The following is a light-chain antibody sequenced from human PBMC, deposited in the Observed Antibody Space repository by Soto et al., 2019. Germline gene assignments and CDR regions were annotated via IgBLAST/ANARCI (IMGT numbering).Light chain of an antibody. V-gene: IGLV3-21*02. Sequence: SYELTQPPSVSGAPGQTAMMTCGGNSIGSKTVHWYQQKPGQAPVLVVYDDRARPSGIPERFSGSNSGNTATLTISTVAVGDEADYYCQVWDSSSDHVEFGGGTKLTVL. J-gene: IGLJ2*01. CDR3: QVWDSSSDHVE. CDR1: SIGSKT. CDR2: DDR.